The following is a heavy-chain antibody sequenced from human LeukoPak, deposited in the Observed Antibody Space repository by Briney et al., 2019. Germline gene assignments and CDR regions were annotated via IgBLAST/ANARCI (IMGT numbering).Heavy chain of an antibody. CDR1: GGSINTDF. D-gene: IGHD2-2*01. CDR2: IHHSGRT. CDR3: ARQICTSSSSFNMDI. V-gene: IGHV4-59*08. Sequence: KPSETLRLTCTVSGGSINTDFWSWIRQPPGKGLEWIGYIHHSGRTSHTPSLRGRVTISLDTSENQFSLRLSSVTAADTAVYYCARQICTSSSSFNMDIWGKGTTVTVSS. J-gene: IGHJ6*03.